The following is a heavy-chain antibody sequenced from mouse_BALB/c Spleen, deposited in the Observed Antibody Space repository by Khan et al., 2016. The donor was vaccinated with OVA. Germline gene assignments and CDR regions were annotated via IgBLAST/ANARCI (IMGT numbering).Heavy chain of an antibody. CDR1: GYSITSDYA. CDR2: ISYSGST. D-gene: IGHD4-1*01. V-gene: IGHV3-2*02. CDR3: ASELGRYDAMDY. Sequence: EVKLEESGPGLVKPSQSLSLTCTVTGYSITSDYAWNWIRQFPGNKLEWMGCISYSGSTNYSPSLKSRISITRDTSKNHFFLQLNSVTAEDTATYYCASELGRYDAMDYWGQGTSVTVSS. J-gene: IGHJ4*01.